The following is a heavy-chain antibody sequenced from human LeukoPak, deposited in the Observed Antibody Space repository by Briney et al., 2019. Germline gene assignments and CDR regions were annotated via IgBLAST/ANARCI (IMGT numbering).Heavy chain of an antibody. V-gene: IGHV3-30*19. D-gene: IGHD3-22*01. CDR1: GITFSSYG. Sequence: PGGSLRLSCAASGITFSSYGMHWVRQAPGKGLEWVAVISYDGSNKYYADSVKGRFTISRDNSKNTLYLQMNSLRAEDTAVYYCASVYDSSGYYSQYFQHWGQGTLVTVSS. CDR3: ASVYDSSGYYSQYFQH. J-gene: IGHJ1*01. CDR2: ISYDGSNK.